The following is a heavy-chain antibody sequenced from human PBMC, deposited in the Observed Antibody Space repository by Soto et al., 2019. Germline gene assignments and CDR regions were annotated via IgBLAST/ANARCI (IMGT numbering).Heavy chain of an antibody. CDR3: ARAPGDYYGSGSYLRYYYYYYRDV. J-gene: IGHJ6*03. CDR1: SGSISSSNW. Sequence: VQLQESGPGLVKPSRTLSLTCAVSSGSISSSNWWSWVRHPPGKGLVWIGSLYQSGSTNYTPSLKSRVTISVDKSKNQFSLKLSSVTVADTAVYYCARAPGDYYGSGSYLRYYYYYYRDVWGKGTTVTVSS. V-gene: IGHV4-4*02. CDR2: LYQSGST. D-gene: IGHD3-10*01.